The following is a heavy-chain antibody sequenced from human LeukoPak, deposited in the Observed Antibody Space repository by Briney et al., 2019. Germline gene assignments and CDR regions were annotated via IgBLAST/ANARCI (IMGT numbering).Heavy chain of an antibody. Sequence: SETLSLTCAVYGGSFSGYYWSWLRQPPGKGLEWIGEINHSGSTNYNPSLKSRVTISVDTSKNQFSLKLSSVTAADTAVYYCARERKMTSYYYGMDVWGQGTTVTVSS. V-gene: IGHV4-34*01. J-gene: IGHJ6*02. CDR2: INHSGST. CDR1: GGSFSGYY. D-gene: IGHD2-21*02. CDR3: ARERKMTSYYYGMDV.